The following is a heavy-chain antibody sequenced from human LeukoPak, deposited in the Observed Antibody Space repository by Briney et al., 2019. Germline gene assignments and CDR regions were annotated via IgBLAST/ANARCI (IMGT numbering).Heavy chain of an antibody. CDR1: GFTFSSYG. J-gene: IGHJ4*02. CDR3: AKGGWGYGSGSYDY. D-gene: IGHD3-10*01. Sequence: GGSLRLSCAASGFTFSSYGMHWVRQAPGKGLEWVAVISYDGSNKYYADSVKGRFTISRDNSKNTLYLQMNSLRAEDTAVYYCAKGGWGYGSGSYDYWGQGTLVTVSS. CDR2: ISYDGSNK. V-gene: IGHV3-30*18.